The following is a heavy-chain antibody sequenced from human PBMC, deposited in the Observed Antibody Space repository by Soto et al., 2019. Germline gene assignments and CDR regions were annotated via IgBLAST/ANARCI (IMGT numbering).Heavy chain of an antibody. J-gene: IGHJ6*03. D-gene: IGHD3-10*01. CDR1: GGSFSGYY. V-gene: IGHV4-34*01. Sequence: SETLSLTCAVYGGSFSGYYWSWIRQPPGKGLEWIGEINHSGSTNYNPSLKSRVTISVDTSKNQFSLKLSSVTAADTAVYYCARGVYGSGSYYMRYYYYYKDFWGKGTTDTVSS. CDR3: ARGVYGSGSYYMRYYYYYKDF. CDR2: INHSGST.